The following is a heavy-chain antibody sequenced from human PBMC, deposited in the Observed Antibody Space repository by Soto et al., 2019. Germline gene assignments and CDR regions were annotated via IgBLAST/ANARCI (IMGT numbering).Heavy chain of an antibody. V-gene: IGHV4-31*03. CDR3: ARGRVTARLVWFDP. D-gene: IGHD2-21*02. J-gene: IGHJ5*02. Sequence: QVQLQESGPGLVKPSQTLSLTCTVSGGSISSGGYYWSWIRQHPGKGLEWIGYIYYSGSTYYNPSLKRRVTISVDTSKNQFSLKLSSVTAADTAVYYCARGRVTARLVWFDPWGQGTLVTVSS. CDR1: GGSISSGGYY. CDR2: IYYSGST.